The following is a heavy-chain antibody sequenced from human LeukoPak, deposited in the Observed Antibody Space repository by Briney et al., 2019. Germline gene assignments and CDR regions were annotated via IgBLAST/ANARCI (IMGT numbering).Heavy chain of an antibody. D-gene: IGHD3-22*01. CDR3: ARDLVTYYYDSSGPRSDASDI. CDR1: GFTFSSYA. V-gene: IGHV3-23*01. J-gene: IGHJ3*02. Sequence: GGSLRLSCAASGFTFSSYAMSWVRQAPGKGLEWVSAISGSGGSTYYADSVKGRFTISRDNSKNTLYLQMNSLRAEDTAVYYCARDLVTYYYDSSGPRSDASDIWGQGTMVTVSS. CDR2: ISGSGGST.